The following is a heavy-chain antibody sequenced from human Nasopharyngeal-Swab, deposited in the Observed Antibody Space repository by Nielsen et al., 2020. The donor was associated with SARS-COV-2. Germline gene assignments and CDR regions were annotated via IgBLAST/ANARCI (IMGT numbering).Heavy chain of an antibody. Sequence: GESLKISCEASGFTFSKYWMHWVRQTPGTGLAWVSRVNEDGTTTTYADSVKGRFTIYRDNVQNTLYLQMHGLKAEDTAFYYCVRDLAGTYGSWGQGTLITVSS. CDR3: VRDLAGTYGS. J-gene: IGHJ5*02. CDR2: VNEDGTTT. CDR1: GFTFSKYW. V-gene: IGHV3-74*01. D-gene: IGHD4-17*01.